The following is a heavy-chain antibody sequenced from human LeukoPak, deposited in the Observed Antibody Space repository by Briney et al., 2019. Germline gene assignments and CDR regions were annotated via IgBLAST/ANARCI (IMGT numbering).Heavy chain of an antibody. CDR2: IGYGGSIT. D-gene: IGHD3-22*01. Sequence: PGGSLRLSCAASGFTFNIYAMHWVRQSPGKGLEWVAFIGYGGSITYYADSVKGRFTISRDNSKNTLYVQMNSLRAEDTAVYFCARAPDSSGYFYELDYWGQGTLVTVSS. CDR1: GFTFNIYA. V-gene: IGHV3-30*02. J-gene: IGHJ4*02. CDR3: ARAPDSSGYFYELDY.